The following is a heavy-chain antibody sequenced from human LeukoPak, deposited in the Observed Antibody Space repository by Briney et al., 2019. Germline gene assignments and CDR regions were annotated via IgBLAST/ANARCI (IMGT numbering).Heavy chain of an antibody. J-gene: IGHJ6*02. V-gene: IGHV3-30*04. CDR2: ISFDGSNK. Sequence: PGRSLRLSCAASGFTFNHYAIHWVRQAPGKGLEWVAVISFDGSNKFYTESVKGRCTISRDNAMNTVYLQMSSLRAEDTAVYYCAKDYTGYFGMDVWGQGTTVTVSS. CDR3: AKDYTGYFGMDV. CDR1: GFTFNHYA.